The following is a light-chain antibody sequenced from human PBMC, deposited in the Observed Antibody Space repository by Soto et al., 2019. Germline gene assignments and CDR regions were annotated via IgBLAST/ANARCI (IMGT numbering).Light chain of an antibody. V-gene: IGKV1-39*01. J-gene: IGKJ4*01. CDR2: AAS. CDR1: QYINTY. Sequence: DIQMTQSPSSLSASIGDRVTIACRASQYINTYLNWYQQKPGKAPKLLIYAASSLQSGVPSRFSGSGSGTDFTLIITSLQPEDLATYSCQQSYSAPLTFGGGTKVEIK. CDR3: QQSYSAPLT.